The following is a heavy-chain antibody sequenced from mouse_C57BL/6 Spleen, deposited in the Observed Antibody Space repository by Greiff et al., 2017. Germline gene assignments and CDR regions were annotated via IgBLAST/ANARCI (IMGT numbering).Heavy chain of an antibody. CDR3: ARAVAFYAMDY. Sequence: EVKVVESGGGLVKPGGSLKLSCAASGFTFSSYAMSWVRQTPEKRLEWVATISDGGSYTYYPDNVKGRFTISRDNAKNNLYLQMSHLKSEDTAMYYCARAVAFYAMDYWGQGTSVTVSS. CDR1: GFTFSSYA. D-gene: IGHD1-1*01. V-gene: IGHV5-4*03. CDR2: ISDGGSYT. J-gene: IGHJ4*01.